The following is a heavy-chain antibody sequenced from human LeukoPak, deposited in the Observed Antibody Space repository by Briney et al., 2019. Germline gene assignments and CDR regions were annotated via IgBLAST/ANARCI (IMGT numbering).Heavy chain of an antibody. V-gene: IGHV3-48*03. J-gene: IGHJ4*02. D-gene: IGHD5-18*01. CDR3: ARAQGGYSYGYGDY. CDR1: GFTFSTYE. CDR2: ISSSGSPI. Sequence: GGSLRLSCAAFGFTFSTYEMIWVRQAPGKGPEWLSYISSSGSPIYYADSLKGRFTISRDNAKNSLYLQMNSLRAEDTAVYYCARAQGGYSYGYGDYWGQGTLVTVSS.